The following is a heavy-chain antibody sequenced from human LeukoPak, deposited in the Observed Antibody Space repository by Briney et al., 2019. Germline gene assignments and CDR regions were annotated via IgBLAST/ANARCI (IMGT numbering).Heavy chain of an antibody. Sequence: ASVKVSCKASGYTFTSYYMHWVRQAPGQGLEWMGLINPTGGSTGYAQKFQGRVTMTRDMSTYTVYMELSSLGSDDTAVYYCAREAGLERRPHGDAFDIWGQGTMVTVSS. CDR1: GYTFTSYY. V-gene: IGHV1-46*01. CDR2: INPTGGST. D-gene: IGHD1-1*01. CDR3: AREAGLERRPHGDAFDI. J-gene: IGHJ3*02.